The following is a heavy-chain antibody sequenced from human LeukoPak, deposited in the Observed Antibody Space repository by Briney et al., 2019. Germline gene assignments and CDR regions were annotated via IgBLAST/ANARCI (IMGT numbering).Heavy chain of an antibody. J-gene: IGHJ4*02. Sequence: ASVKVSCKASGYTFTSYDINWVRQATGQGLEWMGWMNPNSGNTGYAQKLQGRVTMTRNTSISTAYMELSSLRSEDTAVYYCAKADWGSNTHTTDSWGQGTLVTVSS. D-gene: IGHD7-27*01. CDR2: MNPNSGNT. CDR1: GYTFTSYD. CDR3: AKADWGSNTHTTDS. V-gene: IGHV1-8*01.